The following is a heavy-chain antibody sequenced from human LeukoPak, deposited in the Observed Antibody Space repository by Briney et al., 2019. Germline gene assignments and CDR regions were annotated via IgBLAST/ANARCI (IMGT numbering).Heavy chain of an antibody. J-gene: IGHJ3*02. CDR3: ARDMSPVGLWFGDVAFDI. Sequence: PGGSLRLSCAASGFTFSSYWMHWVRQAPGKGLVWVSRINSDGSSTSYADSVKGRFTISRDNAKNTLYLQMNSLRAEDTAVYYCARDMSPVGLWFGDVAFDIWGQGTMVTVSS. V-gene: IGHV3-74*01. CDR2: INSDGSST. D-gene: IGHD3-10*01. CDR1: GFTFSSYW.